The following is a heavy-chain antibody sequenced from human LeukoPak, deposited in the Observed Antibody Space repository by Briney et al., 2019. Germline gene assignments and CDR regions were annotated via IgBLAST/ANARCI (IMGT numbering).Heavy chain of an antibody. D-gene: IGHD3-10*01. CDR2: INAGNGNT. CDR1: GYPFTTYT. CDR3: ARGSGSYYFDY. Sequence: SSVNVSCKASGYPFTTYTMHWVRQAPGQSLEWMGWINAGNGNTKYSQNLQGRVTITRDTSARTAYMELSSLRSEDTAVYYCARGSGSYYFDYWGQGTLVTVSS. V-gene: IGHV1-3*01. J-gene: IGHJ4*02.